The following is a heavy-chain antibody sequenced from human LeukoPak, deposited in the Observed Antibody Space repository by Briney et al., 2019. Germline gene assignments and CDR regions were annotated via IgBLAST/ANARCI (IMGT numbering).Heavy chain of an antibody. J-gene: IGHJ5*02. D-gene: IGHD3-10*01. CDR1: GGSISSYY. V-gene: IGHV4-59*12. CDR3: ARDSGTTGEVKFDP. CDR2: IYYSGST. Sequence: SETLSLTCTVSGGSISSYYWSWIRQPPGKGLEWIGYIYYSGSTKYNPSLKSRVTISVDTSKNQFSLKLSSVTAADTAVYYCARDSGTTGEVKFDPWGQGTLVTVSS.